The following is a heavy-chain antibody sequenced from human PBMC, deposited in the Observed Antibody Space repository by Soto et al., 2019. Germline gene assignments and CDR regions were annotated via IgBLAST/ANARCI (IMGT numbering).Heavy chain of an antibody. D-gene: IGHD6-13*01. CDR1: GFTFSSYA. V-gene: IGHV3-23*01. J-gene: IGHJ2*01. Sequence: EVQLLESGGGLVQPGGSLRLSCAASGFTFSSYAMSWVRQAPGKGLEWVSAISGSGGSTYYADSVKGRFTISRDNSKNTRYLQMNSLRAEDTAVYYCAKVGTAAGFRNWYFDLWGRGTLVTVSS. CDR3: AKVGTAAGFRNWYFDL. CDR2: ISGSGGST.